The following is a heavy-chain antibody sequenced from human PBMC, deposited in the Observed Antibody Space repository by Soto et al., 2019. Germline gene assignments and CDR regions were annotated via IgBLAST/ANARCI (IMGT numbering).Heavy chain of an antibody. V-gene: IGHV5-51*01. Sequence: PGESLKSSFKGSGYSLTSYWIGWVRQMPGKVLELMGIIYPGDSDTRYSPSVQGQVTISADKSISTAYLQWSSLKASDTAMYYCARAGLGSNYYSYYGMDVWGQGTTVSVSS. J-gene: IGHJ6*02. CDR3: ARAGLGSNYYSYYGMDV. D-gene: IGHD3-10*01. CDR2: IYPGDSDT. CDR1: GYSLTSYW.